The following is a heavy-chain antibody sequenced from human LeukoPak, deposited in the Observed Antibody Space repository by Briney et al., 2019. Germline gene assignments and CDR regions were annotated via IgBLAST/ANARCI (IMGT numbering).Heavy chain of an antibody. V-gene: IGHV1-8*01. Sequence: ASVKVSCKASGYTFTSYDINWVRQATGQGLEWMGWMNPNSGNTGYAQKFQGRVTMTRNTSISTGYMELSSLRSEDTAVYYCARGGGEYCSSTSCYTHYYSYGMDVWGQGTTVTVSS. CDR1: GYTFTSYD. CDR3: ARGGGEYCSSTSCYTHYYSYGMDV. J-gene: IGHJ6*02. D-gene: IGHD2-2*02. CDR2: MNPNSGNT.